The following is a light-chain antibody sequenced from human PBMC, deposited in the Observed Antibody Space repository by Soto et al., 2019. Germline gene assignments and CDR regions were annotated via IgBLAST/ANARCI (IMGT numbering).Light chain of an antibody. CDR1: QSVSSSY. J-gene: IGKJ4*02. V-gene: IGKV3-20*01. Sequence: EIVMTQSPGTLSLSPGERATLSCRASQSVSSSYLAWYQQKPGQATRLLIYGASSRATGIPDRFSGSGSGTDFTLTISRLQPEDFAVYYCQQYDSSPHTFGGGTKVEIK. CDR2: GAS. CDR3: QQYDSSPHT.